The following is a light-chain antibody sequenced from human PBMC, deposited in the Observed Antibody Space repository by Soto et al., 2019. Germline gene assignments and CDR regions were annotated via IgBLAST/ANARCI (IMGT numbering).Light chain of an antibody. CDR1: QRVSSY. Sequence: EIVLTQSPATLSLSPEERATLCCSASQRVSSYLAWYQQKHGQAPRRLIYDASNRATGIPARFSGSGSGTDFTLTISSLEPEDFAVDYCQQRSNWLTFGGGTKGEI. CDR2: DAS. CDR3: QQRSNWLT. V-gene: IGKV3-11*01. J-gene: IGKJ4*01.